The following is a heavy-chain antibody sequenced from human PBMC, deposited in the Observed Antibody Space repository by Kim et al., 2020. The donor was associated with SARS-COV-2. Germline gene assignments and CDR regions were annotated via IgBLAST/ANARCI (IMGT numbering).Heavy chain of an antibody. V-gene: IGHV4-4*07. Sequence: PSRKSRVTMSVDTSKNQFSLKLSSVTAADTAVYYCARVDVDTAMASAFDIWGQGTMVTVSS. D-gene: IGHD5-18*01. CDR3: ARVDVDTAMASAFDI. J-gene: IGHJ3*02.